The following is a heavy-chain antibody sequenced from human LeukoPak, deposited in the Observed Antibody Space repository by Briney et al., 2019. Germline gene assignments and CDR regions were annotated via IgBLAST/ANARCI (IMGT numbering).Heavy chain of an antibody. D-gene: IGHD2-2*01. Sequence: TLSLTCTVSGGSISSGGYYWSWIRQHPGKGLEWIGYIYYSGSTYYNPSLKSRVTISVDTSKNQFSLKLSSVTAADTAVYYCARGSQYPLLPHFGYWGQGTLVTVSS. CDR1: GGSISSGGYY. V-gene: IGHV4-31*03. CDR3: ARGSQYPLLPHFGY. J-gene: IGHJ4*02. CDR2: IYYSGST.